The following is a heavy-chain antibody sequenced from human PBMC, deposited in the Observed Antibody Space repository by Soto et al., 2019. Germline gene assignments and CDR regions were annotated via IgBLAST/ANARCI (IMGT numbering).Heavy chain of an antibody. CDR1: GFTYESYA. D-gene: IGHD3-16*02. CDR3: AISTGGFGGLFVVPSDY. Sequence: EVQLLESGGGLVQPGGSLRLSCAASGFTYESYAMSWVRQAPGKGLEWVSGINSGGTVANYADSVKGRFAISRDNSKNTLALEMNSLRVDDTGLYYCAISTGGFGGLFVVPSDYWGQGTLVTVSS. J-gene: IGHJ4*02. CDR2: INSGGTVA. V-gene: IGHV3-23*01.